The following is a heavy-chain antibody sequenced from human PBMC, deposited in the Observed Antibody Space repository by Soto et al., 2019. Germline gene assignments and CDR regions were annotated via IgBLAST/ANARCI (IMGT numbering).Heavy chain of an antibody. CDR2: IYRGGST. J-gene: IGHJ3*02. Sequence: DVQLVETGGGLIQPGGSLRLSCAASGFSVSSDYMNWVRQDPGKGLEWVSVIYRGGSTYYADSVRGGFTISRDNSENTLFLQMNSLRAEDTAVYYCARATEWNALDIWGQGTMVTVSS. V-gene: IGHV3-53*02. D-gene: IGHD3-3*01. CDR1: GFSVSSDY. CDR3: ARATEWNALDI.